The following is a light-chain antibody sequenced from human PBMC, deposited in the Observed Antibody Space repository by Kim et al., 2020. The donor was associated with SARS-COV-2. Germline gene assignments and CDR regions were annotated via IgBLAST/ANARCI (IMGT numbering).Light chain of an antibody. CDR1: QSVINNY. CDR3: QQYGTLIT. Sequence: LSPGERATLSCRASQSVINNYLAWYQEKPGQAPRLLIYGASSRATGIPDRFSGSGSGTDITLTISRLEPEDCAVYFCQQYGTLITFGQGTRLEIK. J-gene: IGKJ5*01. V-gene: IGKV3-20*01. CDR2: GAS.